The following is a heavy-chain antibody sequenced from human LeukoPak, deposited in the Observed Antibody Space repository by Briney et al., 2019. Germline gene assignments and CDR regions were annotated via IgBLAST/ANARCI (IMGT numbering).Heavy chain of an antibody. V-gene: IGHV3-33*08. Sequence: GGSLRLSCAASGFTFSSYGMHWVRQAPGKGLEWVEVIWYDGSNKYYADSVKGRFTISRDNSKNTLYLQMNSLRAEDTAVYYCARRAKEDYDFWSGYQPGAFDIWGQGTMVTVSS. D-gene: IGHD3-3*01. J-gene: IGHJ3*02. CDR3: ARRAKEDYDFWSGYQPGAFDI. CDR2: IWYDGSNK. CDR1: GFTFSSYG.